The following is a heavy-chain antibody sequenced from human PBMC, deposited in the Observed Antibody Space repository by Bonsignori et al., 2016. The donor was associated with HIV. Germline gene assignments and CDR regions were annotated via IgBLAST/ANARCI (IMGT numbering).Heavy chain of an antibody. V-gene: IGHV4-34*01. Sequence: QVHLQQWGAGLLKPSETLSSPALFTVGPSVATTGVGSARPHGKGLEWIGEINDGRNTNENPSLRSRVTISVDRSMAQFSLKLYSVTAADTAVYYCARRPLGTYDISTGQYFYNYFDSWGQGILVTVSS. CDR1: VGPSVATT. CDR3: ARRPLGTYDISTGQYFYNYFDS. J-gene: IGHJ5*01. CDR2: INDGRNT. D-gene: IGHD3-9*01.